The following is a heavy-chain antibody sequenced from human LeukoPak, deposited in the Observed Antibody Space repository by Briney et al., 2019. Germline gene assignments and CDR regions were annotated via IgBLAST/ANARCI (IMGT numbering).Heavy chain of an antibody. CDR1: GFTFSNFW. V-gene: IGHV3-7*01. CDR3: VRDPGWGSFDI. D-gene: IGHD3-16*01. J-gene: IGHJ3*02. CDR2: INTDGSTT. Sequence: GGSLRLSCAASGFTFSNFWMSWVRQAPGKGLEGVAIINTDGSTTGYVDSVKGRLTISRDNAKNSLCLQLNSLRAEDTAVYYCVRDPGWGSFDIWGQGTMVTVSS.